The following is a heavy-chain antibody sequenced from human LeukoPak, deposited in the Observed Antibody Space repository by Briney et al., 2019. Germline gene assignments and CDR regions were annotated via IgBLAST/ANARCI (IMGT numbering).Heavy chain of an antibody. D-gene: IGHD3-22*01. V-gene: IGHV3-30-3*01. CDR2: ISYDGSNK. Sequence: GGSQRLSCAASGFNFRASGMHWVRQAPGKGLEWVALISYDGSNKYYADSVKGRFTISRDSSKNTLYLQMSSLRAEDTAIYYCARSSASDAGGTGYWGQGTLVTVSS. J-gene: IGHJ4*02. CDR3: ARSSASDAGGTGY. CDR1: GFNFRASG.